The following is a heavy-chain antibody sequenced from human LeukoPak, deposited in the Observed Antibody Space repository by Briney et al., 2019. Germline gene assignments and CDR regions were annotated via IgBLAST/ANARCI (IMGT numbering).Heavy chain of an antibody. CDR3: ARDLRLFDY. CDR1: GYPFTSYY. D-gene: IGHD3-3*01. V-gene: IGHV1-2*02. J-gene: IGHJ4*02. Sequence: GASVTVSYKASGYPFTSYYMHWLRQAPGQGREWMGWINFSGGTKDAEKFRGRVTMTKDTTMATAYMELTTLTSDDTAVYYCARDLRLFDYWGQGTLITVSS. CDR2: INFSGGT.